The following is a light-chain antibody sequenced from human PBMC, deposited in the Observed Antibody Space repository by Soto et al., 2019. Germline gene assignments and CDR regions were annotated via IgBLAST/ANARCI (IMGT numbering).Light chain of an antibody. CDR2: DAS. J-gene: IGKJ2*01. CDR1: QSLSGA. CDR3: QQYKSSAIT. V-gene: IGKV1-5*01. Sequence: DIQMTQSPSTLSASVGDRVTITCRASQSLSGALAWYRQKPGMAPELLIYDASTVDIGVPSRFSGSGSGTVFTLTISSLQPEDFAVYYYQQYKSSAITFGRGTKVE.